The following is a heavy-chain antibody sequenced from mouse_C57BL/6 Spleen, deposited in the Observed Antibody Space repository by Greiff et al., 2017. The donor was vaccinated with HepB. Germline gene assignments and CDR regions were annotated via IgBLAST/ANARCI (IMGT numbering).Heavy chain of an antibody. CDR3: ASTTVVADYFDY. CDR1: GFNIKNTY. CDR2: IDPANGNT. D-gene: IGHD1-1*01. J-gene: IGHJ2*01. Sequence: EVQLQQSVAELVRPGASVKLSCTASGFNIKNTYMHWVKQRPEQGLEWIGRIDPANGNTKYAPKFQGKATITADTSSNTAYPQLISLTSEDTAIYYCASTTVVADYFDYWGQGTTLTVSS. V-gene: IGHV14-3*01.